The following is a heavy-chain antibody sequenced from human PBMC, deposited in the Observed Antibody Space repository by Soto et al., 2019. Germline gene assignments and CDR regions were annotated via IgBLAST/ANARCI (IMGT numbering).Heavy chain of an antibody. Sequence: SQTLSLTCVISGDSVSSNSGAWNWIRQSPSRGLEWLGRTYYRSRWSFDYALSVKSRLTIDPDTSKNQFSLPLDSLTPEDTAVYYCAGVTWLRGMDVLGQGTPVTVSS. CDR2: TYYRSRWSF. J-gene: IGHJ6*02. D-gene: IGHD3-10*01. CDR3: AGVTWLRGMDV. V-gene: IGHV6-1*01. CDR1: GDSVSSNSGA.